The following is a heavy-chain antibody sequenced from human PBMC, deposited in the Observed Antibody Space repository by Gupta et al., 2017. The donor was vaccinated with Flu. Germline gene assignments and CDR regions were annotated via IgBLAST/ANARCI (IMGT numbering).Heavy chain of an antibody. D-gene: IGHD3-10*01. V-gene: IGHV4-59*01. CDR2: IYYDGST. Sequence: SWNRLPPGKGLEWIGYIYYDGSTKHNPSLKSRVTISIDTSKKQFSLKLSSVTAADTAVYYCAGGGTYGQFDYWGQGRLVTVSS. CDR3: AGGGTYGQFDY. J-gene: IGHJ4*02.